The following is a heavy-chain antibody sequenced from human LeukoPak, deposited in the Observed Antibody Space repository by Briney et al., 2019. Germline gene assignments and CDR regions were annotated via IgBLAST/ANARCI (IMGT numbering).Heavy chain of an antibody. J-gene: IGHJ4*02. CDR1: GFTFSSYS. V-gene: IGHV3-21*01. CDR2: ISSSSSYI. CDR3: ARIQRRLGPYFDY. Sequence: GGSLRLSCAASGFTFSSYSMNWVRQAPGKGLEWVSSISSSSSYIYYADSVKGRFTISRDNAKNSLYLQMNSLRAEDTAVYYCARIQRRLGPYFDYWGQGTLVTVSS. D-gene: IGHD5-24*01.